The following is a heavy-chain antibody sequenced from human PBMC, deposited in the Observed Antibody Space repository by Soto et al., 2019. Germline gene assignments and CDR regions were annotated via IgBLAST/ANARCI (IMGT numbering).Heavy chain of an antibody. V-gene: IGHV1-18*01. CDR1: GYTFTSYG. CDR3: ARDTRITIFGVVITPFAY. CDR2: ISAYNGNT. J-gene: IGHJ4*02. Sequence: GASVKVSCKASGYTFTSYGISWVRQAPGQGLEWMGWISAYNGNTNYAQKLQGRVTMTTDTSTSTAYMELRSLRSDDTAVYYCARDTRITIFGVVITPFAYWGQGTLVTVSS. D-gene: IGHD3-3*01.